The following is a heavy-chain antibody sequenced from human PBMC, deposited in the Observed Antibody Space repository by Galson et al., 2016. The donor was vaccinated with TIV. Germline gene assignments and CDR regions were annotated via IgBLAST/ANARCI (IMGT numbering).Heavy chain of an antibody. CDR2: IATRDSYT. V-gene: IGHV5-10-1*01. J-gene: IGHJ5*02. CDR1: GYSFTHYW. D-gene: IGHD2-8*01. Sequence: QSGAEVKKPGESLRISWKSSGYSFTHYWITRVRQMPGKGLEWMGRIATRDSYTNYSPTFEGHVTISADKSISTAYLEWPSRKASDSAIYYCARSVSAGSGWVDPWGQGTLVTVSS. CDR3: ARSVSAGSGWVDP.